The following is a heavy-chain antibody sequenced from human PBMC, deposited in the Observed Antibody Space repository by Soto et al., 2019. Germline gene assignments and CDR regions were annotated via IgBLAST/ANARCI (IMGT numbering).Heavy chain of an antibody. Sequence: ASVKVSCKASGYTFTSYGISWVRQAPGQGLEWMGWISAYNGNTNYAQKLQGRVTMTTDTSTSTAYMELRSLRSDDTAVYYCARVIGNWNYQSLNWFDPWGQGTLVTVAS. CDR3: ARVIGNWNYQSLNWFDP. CDR2: ISAYNGNT. D-gene: IGHD1-7*01. V-gene: IGHV1-18*01. CDR1: GYTFTSYG. J-gene: IGHJ5*02.